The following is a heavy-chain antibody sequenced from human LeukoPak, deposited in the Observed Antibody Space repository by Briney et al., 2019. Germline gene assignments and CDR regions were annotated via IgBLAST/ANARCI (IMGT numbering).Heavy chain of an antibody. CDR3: ARQKRITMVRGVVVPYYYYMDV. V-gene: IGHV4-59*08. J-gene: IGHJ6*03. CDR2: IYYSGST. D-gene: IGHD3-10*01. CDR1: GGSISSYY. Sequence: SETLSLTCTVSGGSISSYYWSWIRQPPGKGLEWIGYIYYSGSTNYNPSLKSRVTISVDTSKNQFSLKLSSVTAADTAVYYCARQKRITMVRGVVVPYYYYMDVWGKGTTVTISS.